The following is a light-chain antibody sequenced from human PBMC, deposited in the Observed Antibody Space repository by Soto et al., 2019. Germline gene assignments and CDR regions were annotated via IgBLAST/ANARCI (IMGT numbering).Light chain of an antibody. CDR1: QSVSSNF. CDR3: QQYGSSPYT. Sequence: EIVLTQSPGTLSLSPGERATLSCRTSQSVSSNFIAWYQQKPGQAPRLLIYGASSRAPGIPDRFSGSGSGTDFTLTTSRLEPEDFAVYYCQQYGSSPYTFVPGTKLEIK. J-gene: IGKJ2*01. CDR2: GAS. V-gene: IGKV3-20*01.